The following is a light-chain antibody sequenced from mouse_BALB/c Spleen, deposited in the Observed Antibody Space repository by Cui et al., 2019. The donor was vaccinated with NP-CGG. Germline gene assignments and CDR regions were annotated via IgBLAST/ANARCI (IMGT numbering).Light chain of an antibody. CDR1: TGAVTTSNY. J-gene: IGLJ1*01. CDR3: ALWHSNHWV. Sequence: QAVVTQESALTTSPGGTVTLTCRSSTGAVTTSNYANWVQEKPDHLFTGLIGGTNNRVPGVPARFSGSLIGDKAALTITGAQTEDEAKYFCALWHSNHWVFGGGTKLTVL. CDR2: GTN. V-gene: IGLV1*01.